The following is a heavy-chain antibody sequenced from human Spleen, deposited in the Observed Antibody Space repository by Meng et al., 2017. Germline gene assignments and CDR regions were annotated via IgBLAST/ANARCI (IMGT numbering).Heavy chain of an antibody. CDR2: SNHSGST. CDR3: ARGPTTMAHDFDY. CDR1: GGSFSDYN. V-gene: IGHV4-34*01. Sequence: QGPLQQWGAGPLKPSETLSRTCVVSGGSFSDYNWNWIRQPPGKGLEWIGESNHSGSTNYNPSLESRATISVDTSQNNLSLKLSSVTAADSAVYYCARGPTTMAHDFDYWGQGTLVTVSS. D-gene: IGHD4-11*01. J-gene: IGHJ4*02.